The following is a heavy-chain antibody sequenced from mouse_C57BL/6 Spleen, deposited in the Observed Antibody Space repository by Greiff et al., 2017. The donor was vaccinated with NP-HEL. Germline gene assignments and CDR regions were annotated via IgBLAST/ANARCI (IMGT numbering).Heavy chain of an antibody. J-gene: IGHJ2*01. CDR2: ISSGGSYT. V-gene: IGHV5-6*01. D-gene: IGHD1-1*01. Sequence: EVNVVESGGDLVKPGGSLKLSCAASGFTFSSYGMSWVRQTPDKRLEWVATISSGGSYTYYPDSVKGRFTISRDNAKNTLYLQMSSLKSEDTAMYYGARGITTVVAPFDYWGQGTTLTVSS. CDR3: ARGITTVVAPFDY. CDR1: GFTFSSYG.